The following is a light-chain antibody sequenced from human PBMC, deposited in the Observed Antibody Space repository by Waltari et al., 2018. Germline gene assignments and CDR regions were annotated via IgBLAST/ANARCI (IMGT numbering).Light chain of an antibody. CDR1: QSLLHTDGRTY. CDR2: EVS. Sequence: DVVMTQTPLSLSVTPGRPASISCKSTQSLLHTDGRTYLYWFLQKPGQPPQLLISEVSKRFSEGPDRFRGSGSGTDFTLRISRVEAEDVGVYYCMQSLQLSMWTFGQGTKVEIK. J-gene: IGKJ1*01. V-gene: IGKV2D-29*01. CDR3: MQSLQLSMWT.